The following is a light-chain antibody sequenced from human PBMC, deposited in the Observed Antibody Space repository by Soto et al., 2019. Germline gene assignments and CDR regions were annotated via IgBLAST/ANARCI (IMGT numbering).Light chain of an antibody. CDR1: QGISSY. Sequence: AIRMTQSPSSLSASTGDRVTITCRASQGISSYLAWYQQKPGKAPKLLIYAASTLQSGAPSRFSGSGSGTDFTLTISCLQSEDFATYYCQQYYSYPPWTFGQGTKVEIK. V-gene: IGKV1-8*01. CDR3: QQYYSYPPWT. J-gene: IGKJ1*01. CDR2: AAS.